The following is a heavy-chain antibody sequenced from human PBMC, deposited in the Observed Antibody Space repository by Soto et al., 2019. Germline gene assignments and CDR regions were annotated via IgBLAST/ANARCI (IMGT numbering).Heavy chain of an antibody. Sequence: KPSETLSLTCTVSGGSISSSSYYWGWIRQPPGKGLEWIGSIYYSGSTYYNPSLKSRVTISVDTSKNQFSLKLSSVTAADTAVYYCARGSKWLVHTPFPFCDYWGQGTLVTVSS. CDR1: GGSISSSSYY. V-gene: IGHV4-39*01. CDR3: ARGSKWLVHTPFPFCDY. CDR2: IYYSGST. J-gene: IGHJ4*02. D-gene: IGHD6-19*01.